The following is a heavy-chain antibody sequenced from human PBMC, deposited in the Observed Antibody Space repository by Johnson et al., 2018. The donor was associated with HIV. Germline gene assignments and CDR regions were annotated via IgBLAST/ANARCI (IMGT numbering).Heavy chain of an antibody. D-gene: IGHD3-16*01. CDR1: GFTFSNYA. CDR2: VYSGGNT. V-gene: IGHV3-66*01. Sequence: VQLVESGGGVVQPGRSLRLSCTASGFTFSNYAIHWVRQAPGKGLEWVSIVYSGGNTYYTDSVKGRFTISRDNSKNTLYLQMNSLRAEDTAVYYCARVGASRFDAFHVWGQGTMVTVSS. CDR3: ARVGASRFDAFHV. J-gene: IGHJ3*01.